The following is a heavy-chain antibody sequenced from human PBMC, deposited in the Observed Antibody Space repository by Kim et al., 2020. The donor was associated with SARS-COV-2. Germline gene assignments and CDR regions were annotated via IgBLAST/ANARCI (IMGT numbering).Heavy chain of an antibody. CDR3: ARARGSGYYPHWYFDL. V-gene: IGHV3-11*01. J-gene: IGHJ2*01. D-gene: IGHD3-22*01. Sequence: GGSLRLSCAASGFTFSDYYMSWIRQAPGKGLEWVSYISSSGSTIYYADSVKGRFTISRDNAKNSLYLQMNSLRAEDTAVYYCARARGSGYYPHWYFDLWGRGTLVTVSS. CDR2: ISSSGSTI. CDR1: GFTFSDYY.